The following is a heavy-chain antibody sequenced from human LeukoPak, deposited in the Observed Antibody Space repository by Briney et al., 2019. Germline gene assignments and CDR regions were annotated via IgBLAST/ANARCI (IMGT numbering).Heavy chain of an antibody. V-gene: IGHV3-7*01. J-gene: IGHJ6*03. D-gene: IGHD3-3*01. CDR3: ARDYNDFWSGPTIYYYYMDV. Sequence: GGSLRLSCAASGFTFSSYWMSWVRQAPGKGLEWVANIKQDGSEKYYVDSVKGRFTISRDNAKNPLYLPMNSLRAEDTAVYYCARDYNDFWSGPTIYYYYMDVWGKGTTVTVSS. CDR2: IKQDGSEK. CDR1: GFTFSSYW.